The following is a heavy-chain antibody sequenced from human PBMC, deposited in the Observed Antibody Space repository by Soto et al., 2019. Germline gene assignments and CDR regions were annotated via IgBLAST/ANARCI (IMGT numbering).Heavy chain of an antibody. J-gene: IGHJ6*02. CDR3: ARIAVAANKPNYYYYGMDV. V-gene: IGHV3-7*01. D-gene: IGHD6-19*01. Sequence: GSLRLSCAASGFTFSSYWMSWVRQAPGKGLEWVANIKQDGSEKYYVDSVKGRFTISRDNAKNSLYLQMNSLRAEDTAVYYCARIAVAANKPNYYYYGMDVWGQGTTVTVSS. CDR2: IKQDGSEK. CDR1: GFTFSSYW.